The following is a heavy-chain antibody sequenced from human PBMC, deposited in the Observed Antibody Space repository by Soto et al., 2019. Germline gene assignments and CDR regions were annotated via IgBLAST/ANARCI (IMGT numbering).Heavy chain of an antibody. CDR3: ARGGGPMNPAAARPIDY. CDR1: GYTFTSYG. CDR2: NSAYNGNT. D-gene: IGHD3-22*01. J-gene: IGHJ4*02. Sequence: QVQLVQSGAEVKKPGASVKVSCKASGYTFTSYGISWVRQAPGQGLEWMGWNSAYNGNTNYAQKLQGRVTMTTGTSTSTADREPGSMSSEATAVDYCARGGGPMNPAAARPIDYWGQGTLVTVSS. V-gene: IGHV1-18*01.